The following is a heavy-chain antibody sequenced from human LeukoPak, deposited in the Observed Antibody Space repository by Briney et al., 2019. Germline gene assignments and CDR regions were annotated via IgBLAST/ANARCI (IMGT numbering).Heavy chain of an antibody. V-gene: IGHV3-30-3*01. Sequence: GRSLRLSCAASGFTFSSYAMHWVRQAPGKGLEWVAVISYDGSNKYYADSVKGRFTISRDNSKNTVFLQMNSLRVDDTAVYYCAKGDGYRYDNGGWFDYWGQGTLVTVSS. J-gene: IGHJ4*02. CDR2: ISYDGSNK. D-gene: IGHD5-18*01. CDR3: AKGDGYRYDNGGWFDY. CDR1: GFTFSSYA.